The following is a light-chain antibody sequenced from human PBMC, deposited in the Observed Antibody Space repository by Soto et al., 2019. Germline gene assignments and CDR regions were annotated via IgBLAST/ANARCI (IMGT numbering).Light chain of an antibody. J-gene: IGKJ1*01. CDR1: QTISGT. CDR2: GAS. CDR3: QQYDNWPWT. Sequence: IVMTQSPATLSVSPGGIATLSCRASQTISGTLAWYQQKPGQAPRLLIHGASTRAPGFPARFSGSGSGTDFTLTISSLQSEDFAVYYCQQYDNWPWTCGQGTKVDIK. V-gene: IGKV3-15*01.